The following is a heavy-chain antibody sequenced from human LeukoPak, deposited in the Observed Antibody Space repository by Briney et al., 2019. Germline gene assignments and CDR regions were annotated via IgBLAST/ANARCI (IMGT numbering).Heavy chain of an antibody. Sequence: SETLSLTCTVSGYSISSGYYWGWIRQPPGKGLEWIGSIFHSGSTYYNPPLKSRVTISVDTSKNQFSLKLSSVTAADTAVNYWAREDPDLGTTYYFDYWGQGTLVTVSS. J-gene: IGHJ4*02. CDR2: IFHSGST. V-gene: IGHV4-38-2*02. CDR1: GYSISSGYY. D-gene: IGHD1-1*01. CDR3: AREDPDLGTTYYFDY.